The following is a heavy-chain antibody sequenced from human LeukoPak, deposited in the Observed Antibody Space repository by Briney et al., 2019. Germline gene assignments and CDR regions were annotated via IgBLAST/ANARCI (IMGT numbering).Heavy chain of an antibody. CDR2: INHSGST. Sequence: SETLSLTCAVYGGSFSGYYWSWIRQPPGKGLEWIGEINHSGSTNYNPSLKSRVTISVDTSKNQFSLKLSSVTAADTAVYYCARGGRYYDSSGPPPPDYWGQGTLVTVSS. V-gene: IGHV4-34*01. D-gene: IGHD3-22*01. CDR3: ARGGRYYDSSGPPPPDY. J-gene: IGHJ4*02. CDR1: GGSFSGYY.